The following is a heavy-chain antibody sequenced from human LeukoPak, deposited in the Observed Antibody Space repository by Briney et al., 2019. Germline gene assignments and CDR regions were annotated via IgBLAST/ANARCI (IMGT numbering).Heavy chain of an antibody. CDR2: ISYDGSNK. V-gene: IGHV3-30*18. D-gene: IGHD6-19*01. CDR3: AKTSRGSGWYFDY. Sequence: GGSLRFSCAASGFTFSSYGMHWVRQDPGKGLEWVAVISYDGSNKYYADSVKGRFTISRDNSKNTLYLQMNSLRAEDTAVYYCAKTSRGSGWYFDYWGQGTLVTVSS. J-gene: IGHJ4*02. CDR1: GFTFSSYG.